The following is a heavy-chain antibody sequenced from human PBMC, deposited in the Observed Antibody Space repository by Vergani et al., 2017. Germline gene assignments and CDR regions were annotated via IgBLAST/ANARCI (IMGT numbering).Heavy chain of an antibody. J-gene: IGHJ4*02. V-gene: IGHV4-31*03. CDR1: GDSISRGGYY. CDR3: AREVGTEGVDY. D-gene: IGHD2-21*02. CDR2: IYYSGST. Sequence: QVQLQESGPGLVKPSQTLSLTCTVSGDSISRGGYYWNWIRQHPGKGLEWIGYIYYSGSTNYNSSLKSRVSMSVDTSKNQFSLRLSSVTAADTAVYYCAREVGTEGVDYWGQGTLVTVSS.